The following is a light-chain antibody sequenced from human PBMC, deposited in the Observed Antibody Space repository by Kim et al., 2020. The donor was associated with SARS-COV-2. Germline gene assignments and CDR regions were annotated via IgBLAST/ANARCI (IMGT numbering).Light chain of an antibody. V-gene: IGKV1-17*01. CDR3: LQHNSYPPT. CDR2: SAS. Sequence: IGDDLGWYQQKPGKAPKRLMYSASSLQSEVPSRFSGGGSGTGFTLTISSLQPEDFATYYCLQHNSYPPTFGGGTKVEIK. J-gene: IGKJ4*01. CDR1: IGDD.